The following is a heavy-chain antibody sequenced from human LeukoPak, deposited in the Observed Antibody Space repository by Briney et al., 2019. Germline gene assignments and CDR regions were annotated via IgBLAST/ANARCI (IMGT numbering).Heavy chain of an antibody. J-gene: IGHJ6*02. CDR3: ARVVGGTYSMDV. V-gene: IGHV4-61*01. CDR2: VYYIGTT. Sequence: PSETLSLTCIVSGGSVSSPNSYWSWLRQPPGTGLEWIGNVYYIGTTSYNSSLKSRVTISVDTSKNQFSLEVTSVTAADTAVYYCARVVGGTYSMDVWGQGTTVTVSS. CDR1: GGSVSSPNSY. D-gene: IGHD1-26*01.